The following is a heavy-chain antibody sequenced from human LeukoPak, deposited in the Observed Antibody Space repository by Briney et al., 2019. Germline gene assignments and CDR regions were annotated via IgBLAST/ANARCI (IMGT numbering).Heavy chain of an antibody. CDR1: GFPFIEYS. CDR2: IGNDSGNT. D-gene: IGHD1-1*01. CDR3: ARDHNYAFDN. Sequence: GGSLRLSCTASGFPFIEYSMNWVRQAPGKGLEWISYIGNDSGNTKYADSVRGRFTISADKAKNSLYLQMNSLRVEDTAVYYCARDHNYAFDNWGQGTLVSVAS. V-gene: IGHV3-48*01. J-gene: IGHJ4*02.